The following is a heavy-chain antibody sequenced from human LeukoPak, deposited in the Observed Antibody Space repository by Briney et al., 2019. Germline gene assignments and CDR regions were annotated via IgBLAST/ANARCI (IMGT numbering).Heavy chain of an antibody. J-gene: IGHJ5*02. CDR2: IYYSGST. CDR1: GGSISSSSYY. D-gene: IGHD5-24*01. CDR3: ARDLMANWFDP. V-gene: IGHV4-39*02. Sequence: SETLSLTCTVSGGSISSSSYYWGWIRRPPGKGLEWIGSIYYSGSTYYNPSLKSRFTISRDNAKNSLYLQMNSLRAEDTALYHCARDLMANWFDPWGQGTLVTVSS.